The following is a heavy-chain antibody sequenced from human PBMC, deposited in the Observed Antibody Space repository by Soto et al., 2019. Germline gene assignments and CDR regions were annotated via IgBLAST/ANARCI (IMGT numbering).Heavy chain of an antibody. Sequence: GGSLRLSCAASGFTFSSYSMNWVRQAPGKGLEWVSSISSSSSYIYYADSVKGRFTISRDNAKNSLYLQMNSLRAEDTAVYYCASNPLYGDYNYYFDYWGQGTLVTVSS. CDR2: ISSSSSYI. CDR1: GFTFSSYS. D-gene: IGHD4-17*01. J-gene: IGHJ4*02. CDR3: ASNPLYGDYNYYFDY. V-gene: IGHV3-21*01.